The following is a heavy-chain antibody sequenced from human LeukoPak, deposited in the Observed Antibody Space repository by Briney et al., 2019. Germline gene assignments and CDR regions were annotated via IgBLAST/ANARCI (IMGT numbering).Heavy chain of an antibody. CDR1: GYTFTNYD. J-gene: IGHJ4*02. V-gene: IGHV1-18*01. Sequence: GASVKVSCKASGYTFTNYDINWVRQATGQGLEWMGWISAYNGNTNYAQKLQGRVTMTTDTSTSTAYMELRSLRSDATAVYYCARETYCSGGSCYSFDYWGQGTLVTVSS. CDR2: ISAYNGNT. D-gene: IGHD2-15*01. CDR3: ARETYCSGGSCYSFDY.